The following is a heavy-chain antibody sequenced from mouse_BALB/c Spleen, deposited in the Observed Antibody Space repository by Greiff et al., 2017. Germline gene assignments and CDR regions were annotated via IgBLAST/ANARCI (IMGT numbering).Heavy chain of an antibody. CDR1: GYTFTSYW. CDR2: INPSTGYT. D-gene: IGHD1-1*01. J-gene: IGHJ2*01. CDR3: ARGDYYGSSLFDY. Sequence: QVQLKQSGAELAKPGASVKMSCKASGYTFTSYWMHWVKQRPGQGLEWIGYINPSTGYTEYNQKFKDKATLTADKSSSTAYMQLSSLTSEDSAVYYCARGDYYGSSLFDYWGQGTTLTVSS. V-gene: IGHV1-7*01.